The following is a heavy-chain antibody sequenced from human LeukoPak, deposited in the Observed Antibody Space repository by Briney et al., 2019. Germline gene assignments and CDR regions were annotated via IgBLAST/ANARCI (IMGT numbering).Heavy chain of an antibody. D-gene: IGHD5-18*01. CDR1: GYSFTSYW. V-gene: IGHV5-51*01. J-gene: IGHJ4*02. CDR3: ARPRGYSYGTYFDY. Sequence: GESLKISCKGSGYSFTSYWIGRLRQMPGKGLEWMGIIYPSDSDIRYSPSFQGQVTISADKSISTAYLQWSSLKASDTAMYYCARPRGYSYGTYFDYWGQGTLVTVSS. CDR2: IYPSDSDI.